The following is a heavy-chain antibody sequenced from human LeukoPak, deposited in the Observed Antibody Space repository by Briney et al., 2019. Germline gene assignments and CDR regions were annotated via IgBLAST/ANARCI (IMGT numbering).Heavy chain of an antibody. J-gene: IGHJ4*02. Sequence: GRSLRLSCAASGFTFDDYAMHWVRQAPGKGLEWVSGISWNSGSIGYADSVKGRFTISRDNAKNSLYLQMNSLRAEDTALYYCAKGRFLEWLLSTNFDYWGQGTLVTVSS. V-gene: IGHV3-9*01. CDR1: GFTFDDYA. D-gene: IGHD3-3*01. CDR2: ISWNSGSI. CDR3: AKGRFLEWLLSTNFDY.